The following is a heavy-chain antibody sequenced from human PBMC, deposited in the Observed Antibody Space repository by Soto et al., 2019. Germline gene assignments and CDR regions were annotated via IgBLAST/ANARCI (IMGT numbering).Heavy chain of an antibody. V-gene: IGHV1-24*01. Sequence: ASVKVSCKVSGYTLTELSMHWVRQAPGKGLEWMGGFDPEDGETIYAQKFQGRVTMTEDTSTDTAYMELSNLRSEDTAVYYCASDLAMAARPAAPHPYYYGMDVWGQGTTVTVSS. D-gene: IGHD6-6*01. CDR1: GYTLTELS. CDR3: ASDLAMAARPAAPHPYYYGMDV. J-gene: IGHJ6*02. CDR2: FDPEDGET.